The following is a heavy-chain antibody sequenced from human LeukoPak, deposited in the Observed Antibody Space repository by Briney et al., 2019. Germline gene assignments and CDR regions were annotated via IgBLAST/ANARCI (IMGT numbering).Heavy chain of an antibody. Sequence: SETLSLTCTVSGGSISSSSYYWGWIRQPPGKGLEWIGSIYYSGSTYYNPSLKSRVTISVDTSKNQFSLKLSSVTAADTAVYYCARHSNPRFLEWITGIDIWGQGTMVTVSS. J-gene: IGHJ3*02. CDR3: ARHSNPRFLEWITGIDI. V-gene: IGHV4-39*01. CDR2: IYYSGST. D-gene: IGHD3-3*01. CDR1: GGSISSSSYY.